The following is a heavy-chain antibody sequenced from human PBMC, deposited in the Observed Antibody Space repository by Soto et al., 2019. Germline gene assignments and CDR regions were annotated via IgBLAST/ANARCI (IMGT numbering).Heavy chain of an antibody. J-gene: IGHJ4*02. CDR1: GDSIITNSYY. V-gene: IGHV4-39*01. CDR3: ARHSGAPSSSPYYFDS. Sequence: SETLSLTCTVSGDSIITNSYYWAWIRQPPGKGLEWIGSVFYRGTTYYNPSLKSRVTLSVDTSKNQFSLTLTSVTAPDTAVYYCARHSGAPSSSPYYFDSWGQGTLVTVS. CDR2: VFYRGTT. D-gene: IGHD3-10*01.